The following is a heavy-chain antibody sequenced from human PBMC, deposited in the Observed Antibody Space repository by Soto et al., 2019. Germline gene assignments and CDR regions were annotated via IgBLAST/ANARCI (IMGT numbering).Heavy chain of an antibody. J-gene: IGHJ4*02. V-gene: IGHV3-30-3*01. CDR3: ARAAFDYGDYQYFDY. CDR1: GFTFSSYA. Sequence: PGGSLSLSCAASGFTFSSYAMHWVRQAPGKGLEWVAVISYDGSNKYYADSVKGRFTISRDNSKNTLYLQMNSLRAEDTAVYYCARAAFDYGDYQYFDYWGQGTLVTVSS. D-gene: IGHD4-17*01. CDR2: ISYDGSNK.